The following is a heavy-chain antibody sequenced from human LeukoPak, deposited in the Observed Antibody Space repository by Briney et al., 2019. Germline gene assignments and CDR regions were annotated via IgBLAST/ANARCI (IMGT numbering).Heavy chain of an antibody. V-gene: IGHV1-18*01. Sequence: GASVKVSCKASGYTLTSYGISWVRQAPGQGLEWMGWISAYNGNTNYAQKLQGRVTMTTDTSTSTAYMELRSLRSDDTAVYYCARDRSYYGSGSYRNWFDPWGQGTLVTVSS. J-gene: IGHJ5*02. CDR2: ISAYNGNT. CDR1: GYTLTSYG. D-gene: IGHD3-10*01. CDR3: ARDRSYYGSGSYRNWFDP.